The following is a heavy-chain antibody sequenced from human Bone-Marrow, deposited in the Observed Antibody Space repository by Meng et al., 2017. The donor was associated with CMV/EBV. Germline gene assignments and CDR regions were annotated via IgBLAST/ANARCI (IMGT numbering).Heavy chain of an antibody. CDR2: MYPNSGNT. CDR1: GGTSSSYT. D-gene: IGHD2-2*01. CDR3: ARGLNEACGNSCYFRWFDP. J-gene: IGHJ5*02. V-gene: IGHV1-8*02. Sequence: ASVKASCKATGGTSSSYTISWVRQATGQGLEWMGWMYPNSGNTGYAQKFQGRVTMTRNTSISTAYMELSRLRSEDTAVYYCARGLNEACGNSCYFRWFDPWGQGTLVTVSS.